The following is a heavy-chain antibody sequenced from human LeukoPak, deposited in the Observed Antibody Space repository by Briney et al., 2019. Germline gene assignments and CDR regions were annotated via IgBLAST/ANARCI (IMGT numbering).Heavy chain of an antibody. J-gene: IGHJ4*02. D-gene: IGHD3-10*01. CDR1: GFTFSNYT. CDR2: VSGSGDRT. V-gene: IGHV3-23*01. Sequence: GGSLRLSCAASGFTFSNYTMSWVRQAPGKGLEWISAVSGSGDRTYYAGSVKGRFTISRDNSKNIVYLRMNSLRAEDTAVYFCANSRGYGSGNLWGQGTLVTVSS. CDR3: ANSRGYGSGNL.